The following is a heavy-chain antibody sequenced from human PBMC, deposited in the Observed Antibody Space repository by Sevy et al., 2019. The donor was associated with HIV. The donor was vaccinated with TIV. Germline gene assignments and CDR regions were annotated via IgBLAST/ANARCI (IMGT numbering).Heavy chain of an antibody. CDR2: VYPNSGGT. Sequence: ASVKVSCKASGYNFTGDYLHWVRQAPGQGREWMGRVYPNSGGTNYARKFQGRVTMTRDTSISTAYMELSRLSFDDTAVYYCARDGGGGTTNSGMDVWGQGTTVTVSS. CDR1: GYNFTGDY. D-gene: IGHD1-7*01. CDR3: ARDGGGGTTNSGMDV. V-gene: IGHV1-2*06. J-gene: IGHJ6*02.